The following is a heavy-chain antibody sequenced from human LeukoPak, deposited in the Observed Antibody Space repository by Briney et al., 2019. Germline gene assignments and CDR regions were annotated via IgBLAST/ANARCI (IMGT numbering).Heavy chain of an antibody. V-gene: IGHV4-4*07. CDR2: IYTSGST. CDR3: ASRNYDSSGYYYEYYYYGMDV. CDR1: GGSISSYY. D-gene: IGHD3-22*01. Sequence: PSETLSLTCTVSGGSISSYYWSWIRQPAGKGLEWIGRIYTSGSTNYNPSLKSRVTMSVDTSKNQFSLKLSSVTAADTAVYYCASRNYDSSGYYYEYYYYGMDVWGQGTTVTVSS. J-gene: IGHJ6*02.